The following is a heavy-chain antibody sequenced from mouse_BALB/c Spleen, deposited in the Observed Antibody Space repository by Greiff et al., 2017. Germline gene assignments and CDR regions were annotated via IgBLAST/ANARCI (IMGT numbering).Heavy chain of an antibody. CDR3: TRDWDY. Sequence: EVHLVESGGGLVKPGGSLKLSCAASGFTFSSYTMSWVRQTPEKRLEWVATISSGGSYTYYPDSVKGRFTISRDNAKNTLYLQMSSLKSEDTAMYYCTRDWDYWGQGTTLTVSS. V-gene: IGHV5-6-4*01. J-gene: IGHJ2*01. CDR1: GFTFSSYT. CDR2: ISSGGSYT.